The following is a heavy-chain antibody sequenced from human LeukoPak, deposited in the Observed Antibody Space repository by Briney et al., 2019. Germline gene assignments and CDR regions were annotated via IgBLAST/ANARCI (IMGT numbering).Heavy chain of an antibody. J-gene: IGHJ5*02. CDR2: IYHSGST. CDR1: GGSISSGGYS. V-gene: IGHV4-30-2*01. Sequence: SETLSLTCAVSGGSISSGGYSWSWIRQPPGKGLECIGYIYHSGSTYYNPSLKSRVTISVDRSKNQFSLKLSSVTAADTAVYYCARRNCSGGSCYSDWFDPWGQGTLVTVSS. D-gene: IGHD2-15*01. CDR3: ARRNCSGGSCYSDWFDP.